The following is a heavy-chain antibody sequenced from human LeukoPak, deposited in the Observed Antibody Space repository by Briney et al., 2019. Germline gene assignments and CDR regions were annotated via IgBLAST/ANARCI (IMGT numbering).Heavy chain of an antibody. V-gene: IGHV4-34*01. J-gene: IGHJ4*02. CDR1: GGSFSGYY. D-gene: IGHD3-22*01. CDR3: ARGNSLVVVITPFDY. Sequence: SETLSLTCAVYGGSFSGYYWSWLRQPPGKGLEWIGEINHSGSTNYNPSLKSRVTISVDTSKNQFSLKLSSVTAADTAVYYCARGNSLVVVITPFDYWGQGTLVTVSS. CDR2: INHSGST.